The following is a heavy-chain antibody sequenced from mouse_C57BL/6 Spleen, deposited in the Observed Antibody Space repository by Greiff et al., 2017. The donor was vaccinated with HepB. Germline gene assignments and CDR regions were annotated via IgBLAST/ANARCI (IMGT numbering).Heavy chain of an antibody. J-gene: IGHJ3*01. CDR2: ISSGSSTI. CDR3: ARGLYGLGFAY. D-gene: IGHD1-1*01. Sequence: EVHLVESGGGLVKPGGSLKLSCAASGFTFSDYGMHWVRQAPEKGLEWVAYISSGSSTIYYADTVKGRFTISRDNAKNTLFLQMTSLRSEDTAMYYCARGLYGLGFAYWGQGTLVTVSA. CDR1: GFTFSDYG. V-gene: IGHV5-17*01.